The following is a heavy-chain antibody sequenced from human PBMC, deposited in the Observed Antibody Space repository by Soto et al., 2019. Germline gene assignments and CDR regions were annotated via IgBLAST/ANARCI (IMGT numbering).Heavy chain of an antibody. CDR3: ARDRSCSGGNCYGYFDY. V-gene: IGHV3-48*01. CDR2: ISSSISTV. Sequence: GVSRGVSGAASGFAVRTYSVNWVRPAQGKGLEWLSYISSSISTVYYADSVKGRFTISRDNAKNSLYLQMNSLRAEDTAVYYCARDRSCSGGNCYGYFDYWGQGTLVTVSS. J-gene: IGHJ4*02. CDR1: GFAVRTYS. D-gene: IGHD2-15*01.